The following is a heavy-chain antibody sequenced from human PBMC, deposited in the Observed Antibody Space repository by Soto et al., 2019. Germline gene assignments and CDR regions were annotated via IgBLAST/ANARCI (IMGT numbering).Heavy chain of an antibody. Sequence: SETLSLTCTVSGGSISSSSYYWGWIRQPPGKGLEWIGSIYYSGSTYYNPSLKSRVTISVNTSKNQFSLKLTSVTAADTAVYYCARHDYGDFDYWGQGTLVTVSS. V-gene: IGHV4-39*01. CDR1: GGSISSSSYY. J-gene: IGHJ4*02. CDR2: IYYSGST. D-gene: IGHD4-17*01. CDR3: ARHDYGDFDY.